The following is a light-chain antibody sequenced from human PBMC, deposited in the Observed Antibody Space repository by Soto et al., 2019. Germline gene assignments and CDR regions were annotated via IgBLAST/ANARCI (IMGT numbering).Light chain of an antibody. J-gene: IGLJ2*01. CDR3: SSYGGSNNVL. CDR2: EAS. V-gene: IGLV2-8*01. CDR1: SSDVGRYNF. Sequence: QSALTQPPSASGSPGQSVAISCTGTSSDVGRYNFVSWYQQHPGKVPKVLIYEASKRASGVPDRFSGSKSGNTASLTVTGLQAEDEADYYCSSYGGSNNVLFGGGTQLTVL.